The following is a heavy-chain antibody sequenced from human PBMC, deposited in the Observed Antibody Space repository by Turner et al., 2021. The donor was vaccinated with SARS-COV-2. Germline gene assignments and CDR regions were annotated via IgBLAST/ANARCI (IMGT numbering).Heavy chain of an antibody. CDR2: ISYDGSNK. J-gene: IGHJ6*02. D-gene: IGHD3-16*01. CDR1: GFTFSSYA. V-gene: IGHV3-30-3*01. CDR3: ARSRGGSYYYGMDV. Sequence: QVQLLESGGGVVQPWRSLRLSCASSGFTFSSYAMHWVRQAPGKGLEWVALISYDGSNKYYADSVKGRFTISRDNSKNTLYLQMNSLRAEDTAVYYCARSRGGSYYYGMDVWGQGTTVTVSS.